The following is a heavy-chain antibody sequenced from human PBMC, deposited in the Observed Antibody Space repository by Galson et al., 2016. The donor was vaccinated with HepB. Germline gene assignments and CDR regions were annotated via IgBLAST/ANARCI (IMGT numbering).Heavy chain of an antibody. CDR3: ATGRGWLFDY. CDR2: LYWNDDN. J-gene: IGHJ4*02. Sequence: PALVKPTQTLTLTCTFSGFSLRTRAVGVGWFRQPPGKALEWLALLYWNDDNRYSPSLKSRVTVTKDNSRNQVVLTMTNMDPVDPAKYYLATGRGWLFDYWGQGTLVTVSS. D-gene: IGHD6-19*01. CDR1: GFSLRTRAVG. V-gene: IGHV2-5*01.